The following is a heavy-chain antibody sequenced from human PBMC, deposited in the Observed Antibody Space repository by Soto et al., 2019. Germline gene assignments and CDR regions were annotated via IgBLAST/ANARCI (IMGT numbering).Heavy chain of an antibody. CDR1: GFTFSSYA. V-gene: IGHV3-23*01. D-gene: IGHD3-16*01. Sequence: VGSLRLSGGASGFTFSSYAMSWVRQAPGKGLDWVSVISGSGGITYSADSVKGRFTISRDNSKNILYLQMNSLRAEDTAVYYCAKGITDTGGYYYYSMDVWGQGTAVTASS. CDR2: ISGSGGIT. J-gene: IGHJ6*02. CDR3: AKGITDTGGYYYYSMDV.